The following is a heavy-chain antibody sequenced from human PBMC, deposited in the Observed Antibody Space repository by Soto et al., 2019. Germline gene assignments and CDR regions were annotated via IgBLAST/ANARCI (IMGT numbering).Heavy chain of an antibody. CDR1: GDSVSSNSAG. D-gene: IGHD6-13*01. Sequence: PSPTLSLTCPISGDSVSSNSAGWECITHSPSRGLEWLGRTYYRSKWYNDYAVSVKSRITINPDTSKNQFSLQLNSVTPEDTAVYYCARDLGSGVIAAAGTRRDYYYYGMDVWCQGTTVTVSS. J-gene: IGHJ6*02. V-gene: IGHV6-1*01. CDR3: ARDLGSGVIAAAGTRRDYYYYGMDV. CDR2: TYYRSKWYN.